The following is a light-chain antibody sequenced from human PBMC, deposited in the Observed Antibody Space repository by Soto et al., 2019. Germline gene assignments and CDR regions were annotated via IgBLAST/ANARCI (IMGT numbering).Light chain of an antibody. Sequence: QSGLTQPPSASGSPGQSVTISCTGTSSDVGGYKYVSWYQQYPGKAPKLMIYAVNKRPSGVPDRFSGSKSGNTASLTVSGLQAEDEADYYCSSYAGSNNYVFGTGTKVHRP. CDR1: SSDVGGYKY. CDR2: AVN. V-gene: IGLV2-8*01. CDR3: SSYAGSNNYV. J-gene: IGLJ1*01.